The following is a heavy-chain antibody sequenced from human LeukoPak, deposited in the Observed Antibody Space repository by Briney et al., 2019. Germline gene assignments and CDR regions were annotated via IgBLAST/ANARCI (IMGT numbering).Heavy chain of an antibody. V-gene: IGHV4-4*07. CDR2: MYTTGGT. CDR1: GGSISTYY. CDR3: GRDGGRTSSDAVEI. J-gene: IGHJ3*02. D-gene: IGHD2-2*01. Sequence: SETLSLTCSVSGGSISTYYWSWIRQPAGKGLEWIGRMYTTGGTNYNPSLKSRVTMSVDTSKNQISLKLTSVTAADTAVYYCGRDGGRTSSDAVEIWGQGTMVIVSS.